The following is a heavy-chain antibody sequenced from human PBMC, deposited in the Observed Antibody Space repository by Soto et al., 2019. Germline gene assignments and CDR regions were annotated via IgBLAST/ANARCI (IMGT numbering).Heavy chain of an antibody. Sequence: GGSLRLSCAASGFTFSSYGMHWVRQAPGKGLEWVAVISYDGSNKYYADSVKGRFTISRDNSKNTLYLQMNSLRAEDTAVYYCAKDLPGLFDYWGQGTLVTVSS. CDR2: ISYDGSNK. D-gene: IGHD2-21*02. V-gene: IGHV3-30*18. CDR3: AKDLPGLFDY. CDR1: GFTFSSYG. J-gene: IGHJ4*02.